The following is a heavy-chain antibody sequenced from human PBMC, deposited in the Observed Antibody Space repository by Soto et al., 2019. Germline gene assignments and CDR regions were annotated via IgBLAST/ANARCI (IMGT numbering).Heavy chain of an antibody. CDR3: ARHKAFYYDNSGA. CDR1: GYSFTSYW. V-gene: IGHV5-10-1*01. J-gene: IGHJ5*02. CDR2: IDPSDSYT. Sequence: PGESLKISCKGSGYSFTSYWISWVRQMPGKGLEWMGRIDPSDSYTNYSPSFQGHVTMSADKSTNTAYLQWSSLKASDSAMYYCARHKAFYYDNSGAWGQGSLVTVSS. D-gene: IGHD3-22*01.